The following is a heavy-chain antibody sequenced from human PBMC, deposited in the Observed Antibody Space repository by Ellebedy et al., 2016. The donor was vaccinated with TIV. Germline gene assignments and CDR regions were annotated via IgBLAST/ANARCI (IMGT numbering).Heavy chain of an antibody. D-gene: IGHD1-26*01. Sequence: GSLRLSCTVSGTSISSYYWSWIRQPPGKGLEWIGYIYYSGSTNYNPSLKSRVTISVDTSKKQFSLKLSSVTAADTAVYYCASRHPGSYTLDYWGQGTLVTVSS. CDR2: IYYSGST. CDR1: GTSISSYY. CDR3: ASRHPGSYTLDY. J-gene: IGHJ4*02. V-gene: IGHV4-59*01.